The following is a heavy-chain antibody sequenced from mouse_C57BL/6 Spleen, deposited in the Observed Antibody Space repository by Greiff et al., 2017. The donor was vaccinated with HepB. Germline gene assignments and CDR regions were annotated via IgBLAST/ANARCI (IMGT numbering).Heavy chain of an antibody. CDR1: GYTFTSYW. CDR3: ARRITTVVATPMDY. Sequence: VKLQQPGAELVKPGASVKLSCKASGYTFTSYWMQWVKQRPGQGLEWIGEIDPSDSYTNYNQKFKGKATLTVDTSSSTAYMQLSSLTSEDSAVYYCARRITTVVATPMDYWGQGTSVTVSS. J-gene: IGHJ4*01. D-gene: IGHD1-1*01. CDR2: IDPSDSYT. V-gene: IGHV1-50*01.